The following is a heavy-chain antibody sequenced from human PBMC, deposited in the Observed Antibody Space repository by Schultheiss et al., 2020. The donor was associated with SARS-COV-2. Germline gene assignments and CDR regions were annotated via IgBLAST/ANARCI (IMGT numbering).Heavy chain of an antibody. CDR1: GFTFSSYA. V-gene: IGHV3-30-3*02. Sequence: GGSLRLSCAASGFTFSSYAMHWVRQAPGKGLEWVAVISYDGSNKYYADSVKGRFTISRDNSKNTLYLQMNSLRAEDTAVYYCAKCKGANYDFWSGYYRSYYYYGMDVWGQGTTVTVSS. J-gene: IGHJ6*02. CDR3: AKCKGANYDFWSGYYRSYYYYGMDV. CDR2: ISYDGSNK. D-gene: IGHD3-3*01.